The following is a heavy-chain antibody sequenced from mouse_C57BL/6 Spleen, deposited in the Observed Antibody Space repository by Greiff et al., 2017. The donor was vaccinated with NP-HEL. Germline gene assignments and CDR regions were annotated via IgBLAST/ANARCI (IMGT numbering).Heavy chain of an antibody. D-gene: IGHD2-4*01. CDR2: IYPGSGSS. CDR1: GYTFTSYW. CDR3: ASWDYDVGFFAY. Sequence: VQLQQSGPELVKPGASVKISCKASGYTFTSYWITWVKQRPGQGLEWIGDIYPGSGSSNYNEKFKSKATLTVATSTSTAYMQLSSLTSEDSAIYYCASWDYDVGFFAYWGQGTLVTVAA. V-gene: IGHV1-55*01. J-gene: IGHJ3*01.